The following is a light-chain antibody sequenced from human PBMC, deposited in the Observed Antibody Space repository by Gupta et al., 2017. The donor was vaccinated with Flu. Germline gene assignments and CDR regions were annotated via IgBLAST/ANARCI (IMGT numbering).Light chain of an antibody. V-gene: IGLV2-14*01. CDR1: SSDVGRSDS. CDR3: SSYTSGSTFYV. CDR2: DVT. Sequence: QSAFTQPASLSVSPAQSITITFSGTSSDVGRSDSVSWYQQHPDKAPKLIIFDVTNRPSGISSRFSGSKSGNTASLTISGLQAEDETDYYCSSYTSGSTFYVFGTGTKVTVL. J-gene: IGLJ1*01.